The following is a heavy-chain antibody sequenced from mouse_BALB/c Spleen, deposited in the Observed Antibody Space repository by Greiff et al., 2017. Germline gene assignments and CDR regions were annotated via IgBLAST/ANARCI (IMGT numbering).Heavy chain of an antibody. D-gene: IGHD1-2*01. CDR3: ARDRPLRLRAMDY. Sequence: EVQLVESGRGLVKPGGSLKLSCAASGFTFSSYAMSWVRKTPEKRLEWVASISSGGSYTYYPDTVTGRFTISRDNTKNTLYQEMSSLRSGDPAMDYCARDRPLRLRAMDYWGQGTSVTVSA. CDR2: ISSGGSYT. J-gene: IGHJ4*01. CDR1: GFTFSSYA. V-gene: IGHV5-9-4*01.